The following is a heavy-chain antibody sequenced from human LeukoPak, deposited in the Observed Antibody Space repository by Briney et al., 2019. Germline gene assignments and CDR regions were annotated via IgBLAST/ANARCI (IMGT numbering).Heavy chain of an antibody. Sequence: ASVKVSCKASGYTFTSYYMHWVRQAPGQGLEWMGWISAYNGNTNYAQKFQGRVTMTTDTSTSTAYMELRSLRSDDTAVYYCARDLAGDYGDYWGQGTLVTVSS. D-gene: IGHD3-10*01. CDR2: ISAYNGNT. CDR3: ARDLAGDYGDY. V-gene: IGHV1-18*04. J-gene: IGHJ4*02. CDR1: GYTFTSYY.